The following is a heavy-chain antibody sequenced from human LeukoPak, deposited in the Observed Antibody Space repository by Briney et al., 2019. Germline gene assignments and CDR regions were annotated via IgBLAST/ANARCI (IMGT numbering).Heavy chain of an antibody. CDR3: AREGITLTLDY. CDR1: GFTFSSYW. CDR2: ISLDGSMT. D-gene: IGHD5-24*01. V-gene: IGHV3-74*01. J-gene: IGHJ4*02. Sequence: GGSLRLSCTASGFTFSSYWMHWVRQVPGKGLMWLTRISLDGSMTSYADSVRGRFIISRDNAKNTVYLQLNGLRAEDTAVYHCAREGITLTLDYWGQGTLVAVSS.